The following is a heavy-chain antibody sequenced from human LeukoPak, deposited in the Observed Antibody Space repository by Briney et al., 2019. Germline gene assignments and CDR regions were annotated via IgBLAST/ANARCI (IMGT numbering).Heavy chain of an antibody. CDR2: ISAGGGST. CDR3: AKDGFDYYDSSGYSYFHY. J-gene: IGHJ4*02. V-gene: IGHV3-23*01. CDR1: GFTFSNHP. D-gene: IGHD3-22*01. Sequence: PGGSLRLSCAASGFTFSNHPMSWVRQAPGKGLQWVSGISAGGGSTYYADSVKGRSTISRDNSKNTLYLQMNSLRAEDTAVYYCAKDGFDYYDSSGYSYFHYWGQGTLVTVSS.